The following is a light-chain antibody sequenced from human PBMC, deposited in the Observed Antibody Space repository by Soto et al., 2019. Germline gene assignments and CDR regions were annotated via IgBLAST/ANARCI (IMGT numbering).Light chain of an antibody. CDR1: QSISRW. CDR3: QQYNSWSGVT. V-gene: IGKV1-5*01. Sequence: DIQMTQSPSTLSASVGDTVTITCRASQSISRWLAWYQQEPGTAPKLLIYDASRWESGVPSRFSGSRYGTEYTLTISRLQPDDFATYHCQQYNSWSGVTFDGGTKAEIK. J-gene: IGKJ4*01. CDR2: DAS.